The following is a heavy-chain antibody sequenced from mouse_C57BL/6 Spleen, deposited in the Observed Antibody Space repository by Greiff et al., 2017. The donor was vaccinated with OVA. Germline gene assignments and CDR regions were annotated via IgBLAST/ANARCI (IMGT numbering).Heavy chain of an antibody. Sequence: ESGPGLVKPSQSLSLTCSVTGYSITSGYYWNWIRQFPGNKLEWMGYISYDGSNNYNPSLKNRISITRDTSKNQFFLKLNSVTTEDTATYYCAREGTTVVATGFDYWGQGTTLTVSS. CDR1: GYSITSGYY. V-gene: IGHV3-6*01. J-gene: IGHJ2*01. CDR2: ISYDGSN. CDR3: AREGTTVVATGFDY. D-gene: IGHD1-1*01.